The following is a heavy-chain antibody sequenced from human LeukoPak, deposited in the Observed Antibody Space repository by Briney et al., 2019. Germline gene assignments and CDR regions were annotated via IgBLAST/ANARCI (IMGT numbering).Heavy chain of an antibody. Sequence: SETLSLTCTVSGDSVSSGSYYWSWIRQPPGKGLEWIGHIYYSGSTNYNPSLKSRVTISADTTKNQFSLNLNSVTAADTAVYYCASLQIRSLGYWGQGTPVTVSS. CDR1: GDSVSSGSYY. D-gene: IGHD5-18*01. V-gene: IGHV4-61*01. J-gene: IGHJ4*02. CDR2: IYYSGST. CDR3: ASLQIRSLGY.